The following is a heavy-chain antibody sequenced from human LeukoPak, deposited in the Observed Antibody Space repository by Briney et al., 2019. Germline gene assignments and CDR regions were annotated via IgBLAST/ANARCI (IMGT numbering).Heavy chain of an antibody. V-gene: IGHV3-74*01. Sequence: GSLRLSCAASGFTFSSYWMHWVRQAPGKGLLWVSRINSDGSSTSYADSVKGQFTISRDNAKNTLYLQMNSLRAEDTAVYYCAREIDYYDSSGYFDIWGQGTMVTVSS. CDR3: AREIDYYDSSGYFDI. CDR1: GFTFSSYW. J-gene: IGHJ3*02. CDR2: INSDGSST. D-gene: IGHD3-22*01.